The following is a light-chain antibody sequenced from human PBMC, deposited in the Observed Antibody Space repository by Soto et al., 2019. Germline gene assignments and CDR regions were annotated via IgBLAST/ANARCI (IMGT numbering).Light chain of an antibody. CDR2: GAS. J-gene: IGKJ2*01. V-gene: IGKV3-20*01. Sequence: EIVLTQSPGTLSLSPGERATLSCRASQSVSSSYLAWYQQKPGQAPRLLIYGASSRATGIPERFSGSGSGKDFTLTISRLEPEDFAVYYCQKYGSSPNTFGQGTKLEIK. CDR3: QKYGSSPNT. CDR1: QSVSSSY.